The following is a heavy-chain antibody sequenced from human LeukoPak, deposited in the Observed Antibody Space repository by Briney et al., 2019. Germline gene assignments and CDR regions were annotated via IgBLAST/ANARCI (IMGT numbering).Heavy chain of an antibody. CDR1: GYTFTGYY. CDR3: AREREGVNMLRGARGYYYYMDV. CDR2: INPNSGGT. J-gene: IGHJ6*03. V-gene: IGHV1-2*02. Sequence: ASVKVSCKASGYTFTGYYMHWVRQAPGQGLEWMGWINPNSGGTNYAQKFQGRVTMTRDTSISTAYMELSRLRSDDTAVYYCAREREGVNMLRGARGYYYYMDVWGKGTTVTISS. D-gene: IGHD3-10*01.